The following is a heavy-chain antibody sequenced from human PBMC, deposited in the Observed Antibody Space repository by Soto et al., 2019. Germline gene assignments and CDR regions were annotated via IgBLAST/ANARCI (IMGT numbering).Heavy chain of an antibody. J-gene: IGHJ4*02. V-gene: IGHV1-18*04. CDR1: GYTFTSYG. CDR2: ISAYNGNT. CDR3: ARGPYYGFWSGYPYYFDY. Sequence: QVQLVQSGAEVKKPGASVKVSCKASGYTFTSYGISWVRQAPGQGLEWMGGISAYNGNTNYAQKLQGRVTMTTDTSTRTAYMQLRSLRSDDTAVYYCARGPYYGFWSGYPYYFDYWGQGTLVTVSS. D-gene: IGHD3-3*01.